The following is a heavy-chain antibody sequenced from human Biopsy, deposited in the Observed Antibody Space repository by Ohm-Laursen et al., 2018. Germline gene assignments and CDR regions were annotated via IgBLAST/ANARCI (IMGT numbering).Heavy chain of an antibody. CDR2: IFYRGST. V-gene: IGHV4-39*07. D-gene: IGHD3-22*01. Sequence: SETLSLTCSVSGGSISNNNYYWGWIRQPPGKGLEWIGSIFYRGSTHYKPSLKSRVNISVDTSKNQFSLKLNSVTAADTAVYYCARGDYFDSNGYFWFDSWGQGTLVTVSS. J-gene: IGHJ5*01. CDR1: GGSISNNNYY. CDR3: ARGDYFDSNGYFWFDS.